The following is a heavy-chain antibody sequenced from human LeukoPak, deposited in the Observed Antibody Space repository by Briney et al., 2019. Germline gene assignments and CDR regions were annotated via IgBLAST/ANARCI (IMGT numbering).Heavy chain of an antibody. CDR1: GYTFTSYD. D-gene: IGHD2-2*01. V-gene: IGHV1-8*01. J-gene: IGHJ6*03. CDR2: INPNRGDT. Sequence: ASVKVSCKASGYTFTSYDTHWVRQATGQGLEWMGRINPNRGDTGYAQKLQGRVTMTTDTSTSTAYMELRSLRSDDTAVYYCAREQRVVVPAAIYYYYYMDVWGKGTTVTVSS. CDR3: AREQRVVVPAAIYYYYYMDV.